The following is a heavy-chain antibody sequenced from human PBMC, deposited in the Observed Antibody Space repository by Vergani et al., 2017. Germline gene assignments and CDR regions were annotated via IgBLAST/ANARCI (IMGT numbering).Heavy chain of an antibody. D-gene: IGHD6-13*01. CDR3: VKDIAASGNYWYFDL. CDR1: GFSFSSYS. V-gene: IGHV3-21*01. CDR2: ISGSSSYV. Sequence: VQLVESGGGVVQPGGSLRLSCAASGFSFSSYSMNWVRQAPGKGLEWVASISGSSSYVFYRDSVEGRFTITRDNAKKSVYLQMNSLRAEDTAMYYCVKDIAASGNYWYFDLWGRGTLVTVSS. J-gene: IGHJ2*01.